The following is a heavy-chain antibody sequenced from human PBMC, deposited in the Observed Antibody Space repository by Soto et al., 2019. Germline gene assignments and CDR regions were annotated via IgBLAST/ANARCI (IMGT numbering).Heavy chain of an antibody. Sequence: EVQLLESGGGLVQPGGSLRLSCEASGFTFSSSDMTWVRQAPGQGLEWVSSINTNGGGTWYAASVEGRFTISRDSFENTLYLQMNSLRAEDTAIYKCAKGGLSTSGLEYWGQGTLVTVSS. J-gene: IGHJ4*02. CDR1: GFTFSSSD. CDR3: AKGGLSTSGLEY. V-gene: IGHV3-23*01. CDR2: INTNGGGT. D-gene: IGHD3-22*01.